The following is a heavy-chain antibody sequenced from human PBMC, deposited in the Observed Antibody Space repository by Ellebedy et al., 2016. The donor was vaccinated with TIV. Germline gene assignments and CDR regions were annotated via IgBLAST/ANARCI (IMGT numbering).Heavy chain of an antibody. CDR3: ARGLPAAWELAGA. CDR1: GAPSGNYF. D-gene: IGHD6-19*01. CDR2: VTHTGGT. J-gene: IGHJ4*02. Sequence: SETLSLTXAVSGAPSGNYFWSWIRQPPGKGLEWIGEVTHTGGTNYNPSLESRVTMSLDTSENQFSLKLNSVTAADTAVYFCARGLPAAWELAGAWGQGILVRVSA. V-gene: IGHV4-34*01.